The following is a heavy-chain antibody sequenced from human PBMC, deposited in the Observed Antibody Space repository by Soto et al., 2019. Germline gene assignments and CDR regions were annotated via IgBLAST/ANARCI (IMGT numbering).Heavy chain of an antibody. Sequence: GGSLRLSCAASGFTFSSYAISWVRQAPGKGLEWVSAISGSGGSTYYADSVKGRFTISRDNSKNTLYLQMNSLRAEDTAVYYCAKDEHAQMYYDFWRGLSPPRYRGQGTLVTVSS. CDR3: AKDEHAQMYYDFWRGLSPPRY. V-gene: IGHV3-23*01. J-gene: IGHJ4*02. CDR1: GFTFSSYA. CDR2: ISGSGGST. D-gene: IGHD3-3*01.